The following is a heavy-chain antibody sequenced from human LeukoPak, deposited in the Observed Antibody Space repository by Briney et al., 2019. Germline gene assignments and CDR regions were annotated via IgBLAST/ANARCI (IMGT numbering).Heavy chain of an antibody. CDR3: ARDGIYGDYGGVAFDI. CDR2: IYHSGST. CDR1: GGSISSGGYS. J-gene: IGHJ3*02. V-gene: IGHV4-30-2*01. Sequence: PSQTLSLTCAVSGGSISSGGYSWSWIRQPPGKGLEWIGYIYHSGSTYYNPSLKSRVTISVDRSKNQSSLKLSSVTAADTAVYYCARDGIYGDYGGVAFDIWGQGTMVTVSS. D-gene: IGHD4-17*01.